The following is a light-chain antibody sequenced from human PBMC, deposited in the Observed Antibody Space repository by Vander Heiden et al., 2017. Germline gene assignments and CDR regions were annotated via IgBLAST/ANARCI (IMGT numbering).Light chain of an antibody. CDR2: DAS. CDR1: QSVSSY. Sequence: EIVLTQSPATLSLSPGERATLSCRASQSVSSYLAWYQQKPGQAPRLLIYDASNRATGIPARFSGSGSGTDFTLTISSLEPEDFAVYYCQQLSNWRLITFGHGTKVDIK. V-gene: IGKV3-11*01. J-gene: IGKJ3*01. CDR3: QQLSNWRLIT.